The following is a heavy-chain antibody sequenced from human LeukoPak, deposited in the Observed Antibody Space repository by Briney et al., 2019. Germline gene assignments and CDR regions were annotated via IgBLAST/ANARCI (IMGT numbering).Heavy chain of an antibody. Sequence: PGGSLRLTCATSGFTVSSNYMSWVRQAPGKGLEWVSVIYDSGTTYYADSVKGRFLIFRDTSKNTVDLQMNSLRVEDTAVYYCAGDRATSHFDYWGQGALVTISS. J-gene: IGHJ4*02. V-gene: IGHV3-53*01. CDR3: AGDRATSHFDY. D-gene: IGHD1-26*01. CDR1: GFTVSSNY. CDR2: IYDSGTT.